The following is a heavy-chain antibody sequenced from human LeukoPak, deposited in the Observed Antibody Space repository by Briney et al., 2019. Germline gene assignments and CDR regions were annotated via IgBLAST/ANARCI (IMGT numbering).Heavy chain of an antibody. D-gene: IGHD2-21*02. V-gene: IGHV3-48*01. J-gene: IGHJ4*02. CDR3: ASVQDCGGDCYSVN. CDR1: GFTFSSYS. Sequence: EGSLRLSCAASGFTFSSYSMNWVRQAPGKGLEWVSYISSSSSTIYYADSVKGRFTISRDNAKNSLYLQMNSLRAEDTAVYYCASVQDCGGDCYSVNWGQGTLVTVSS. CDR2: ISSSSSTI.